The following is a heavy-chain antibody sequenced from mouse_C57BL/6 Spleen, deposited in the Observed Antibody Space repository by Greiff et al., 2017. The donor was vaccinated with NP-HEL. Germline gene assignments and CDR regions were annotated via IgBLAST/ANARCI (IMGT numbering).Heavy chain of an antibody. Sequence: QVQLQQPGAELVRPGSSVKLSCKASGYTFTSYWMDWVKQRPGQGLEWIGNIYPSDSETHYNQKFKDKATLTVDKSSSTAYMQLSSLTSEDSAVYYCAGSKNYYGSSSMDYWGQGTSVTVSS. CDR3: AGSKNYYGSSSMDY. J-gene: IGHJ4*01. V-gene: IGHV1-61*01. CDR2: IYPSDSET. D-gene: IGHD1-1*01. CDR1: GYTFTSYW.